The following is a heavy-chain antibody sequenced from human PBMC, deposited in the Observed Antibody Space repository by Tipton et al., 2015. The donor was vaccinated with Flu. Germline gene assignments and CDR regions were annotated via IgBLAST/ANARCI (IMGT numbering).Heavy chain of an antibody. Sequence: LRLSCTISADSISSDYYWTWIRQPPGKRLEWIGEINDSGSTNYNPSLRSRVTISVDTSKNQFSLKLNSVSAADTAVYYCARGSGYANTYFDSWGQATLVTVSS. V-gene: IGHV4-34*01. CDR2: INDSGST. J-gene: IGHJ4*02. CDR3: ARGSGYANTYFDS. D-gene: IGHD5-12*01. CDR1: ADSISSDYY.